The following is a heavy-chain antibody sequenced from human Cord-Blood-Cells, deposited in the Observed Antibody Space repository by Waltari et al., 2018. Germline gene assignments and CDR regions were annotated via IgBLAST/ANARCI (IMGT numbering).Heavy chain of an antibody. D-gene: IGHD3-16*01. CDR1: GYTFPGYY. Sequence: QVQLVQSGAEVKKPGASLKVSCKAPGYTFPGYYMHWVRQAPGQGLEWMGWINPNSGGTNYAQKFQGRVTMTRDTSISTAYMELSRLRSDDTAVYYCARGFLRGGYYYYGMDVWGQGTTVTVSS. J-gene: IGHJ6*02. V-gene: IGHV1-2*02. CDR2: INPNSGGT. CDR3: ARGFLRGGYYYYGMDV.